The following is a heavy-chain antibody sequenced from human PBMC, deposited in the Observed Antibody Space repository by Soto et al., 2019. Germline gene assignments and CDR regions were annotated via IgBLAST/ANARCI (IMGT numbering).Heavy chain of an antibody. CDR3: AREIGSFYCTNGVCAAADY. V-gene: IGHV3-33*01. D-gene: IGHD2-8*01. Sequence: GGSLRLSCAASGFTFSGYGMHWVRQAPGKGLEWVALIWFDGSNKYYADSVKGRFTISRDNSKNTLFLQMNSMRAEDTAVYYCAREIGSFYCTNGVCAAADYWGQGTLVTVSS. CDR2: IWFDGSNK. CDR1: GFTFSGYG. J-gene: IGHJ4*02.